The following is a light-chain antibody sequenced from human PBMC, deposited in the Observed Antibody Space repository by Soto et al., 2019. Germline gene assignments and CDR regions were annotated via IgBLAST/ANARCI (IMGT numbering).Light chain of an antibody. CDR3: QQYDISPYT. CDR1: QSVSSSY. J-gene: IGKJ2*01. V-gene: IGKV3-20*01. Sequence: EIVLTQSPGTLSLSQGERATLSCRASQSVSSSYLTGYQHKPGQAPRLLIYGASSRATCIPDRFSGSGSGTDFTLTISRLETEDCAVYYCQQYDISPYTFGQGTKLESK. CDR2: GAS.